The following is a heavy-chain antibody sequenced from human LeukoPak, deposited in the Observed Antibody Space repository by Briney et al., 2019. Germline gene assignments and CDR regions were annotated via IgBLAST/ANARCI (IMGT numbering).Heavy chain of an antibody. CDR2: IYYSGST. CDR3: ARGLPGYCSSTSCYRGDLAFDY. V-gene: IGHV4-39*01. CDR1: GGSISSSSYY. D-gene: IGHD2-2*03. Sequence: SETLSLTCTVSGGSISSSSYYRGWIRQPPGTGLEWIGSIYYSGSTYYNPSLKSRVTISVDTSKNQFSLKLSSVTAADTAVYYCARGLPGYCSSTSCYRGDLAFDYWGQGTLVTVSS. J-gene: IGHJ4*02.